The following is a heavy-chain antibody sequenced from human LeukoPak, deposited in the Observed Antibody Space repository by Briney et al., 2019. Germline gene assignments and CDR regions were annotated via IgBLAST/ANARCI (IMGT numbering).Heavy chain of an antibody. D-gene: IGHD3-3*01. CDR1: GGSFSGYY. CDR2: INHSGST. CDR3: ASRQYYDFWSGPLTFDY. J-gene: IGHJ4*02. Sequence: SETLSLTCAVYGGSFSGYYWSWIRQPPGKGLEWVGEINHSGSTNYNPSLKSRVTISVDTSKNQFSLKLSSVTAADTAVYYCASRQYYDFWSGPLTFDYWGQGTLVTVSS. V-gene: IGHV4-34*01.